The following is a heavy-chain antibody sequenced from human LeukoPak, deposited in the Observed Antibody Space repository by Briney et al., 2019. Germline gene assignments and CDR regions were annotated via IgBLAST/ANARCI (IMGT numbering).Heavy chain of an antibody. D-gene: IGHD3-10*01. V-gene: IGHV3-74*01. J-gene: IGHJ3*02. CDR3: AKTRYYADAFDI. Sequence: GGSLRLSCAASGFTFSNYLMHWVRQTPGKGLVWITRISTDGSFTNYADSVKGRFTISRDNAKNSLYLQMNSLRAEDTALYYCAKTRYYADAFDIWGQGTMVTVSS. CDR1: GFTFSNYL. CDR2: ISTDGSFT.